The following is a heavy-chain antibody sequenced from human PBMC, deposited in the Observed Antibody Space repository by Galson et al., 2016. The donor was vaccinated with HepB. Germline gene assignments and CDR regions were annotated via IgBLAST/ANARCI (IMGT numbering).Heavy chain of an antibody. CDR1: GGSINSFY. Sequence: SETLSLTCTVSGGSINSFYWSWIRQPPGEGLEWIGSIYHSGSTYYNPSLRGRPIISVDASKHEFSLKLSSVTAADTAVYYCASLAVPGFIRVDFWGQGTLVTVSS. J-gene: IGHJ4*02. D-gene: IGHD6-19*01. V-gene: IGHV4-59*05. CDR2: IYHSGST. CDR3: ASLAVPGFIRVDF.